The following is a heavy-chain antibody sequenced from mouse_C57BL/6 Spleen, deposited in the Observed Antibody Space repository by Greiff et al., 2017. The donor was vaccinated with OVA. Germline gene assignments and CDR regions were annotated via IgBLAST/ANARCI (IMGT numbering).Heavy chain of an antibody. Sequence: VQLQQSGAELVRPGASVKLSCTASGFNIKDYYMHWVKQRPEQGLEWLGRIDPGDGATEYDPKFKGKATLTADTSSNTAYRQLSSLTSEDTAVYYCTTSEVLMDYWGQGTSVTVSS. CDR1: GFNIKDYY. CDR3: TTSEVLMDY. D-gene: IGHD2-14*01. V-gene: IGHV14-1*01. J-gene: IGHJ4*01. CDR2: IDPGDGAT.